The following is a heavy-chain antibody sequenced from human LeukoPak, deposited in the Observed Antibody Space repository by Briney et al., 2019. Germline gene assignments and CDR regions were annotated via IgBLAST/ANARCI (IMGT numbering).Heavy chain of an antibody. Sequence: ASVKVSCKASGGTFSSYAISWVRQAPGQGLEWMGGIIPIFGRANYAQKFQGRVTITADESTSTAYMELSSLRSEDTAVYYCARSPYYYDSSGYYYYYYYMDVWGKGTTVTVSS. CDR1: GGTFSSYA. V-gene: IGHV1-69*13. CDR2: IIPIFGRA. J-gene: IGHJ6*03. D-gene: IGHD3-22*01. CDR3: ARSPYYYDSSGYYYYYYYMDV.